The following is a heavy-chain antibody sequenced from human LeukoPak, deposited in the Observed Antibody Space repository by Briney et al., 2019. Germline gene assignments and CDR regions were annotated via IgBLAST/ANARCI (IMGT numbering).Heavy chain of an antibody. CDR3: ARDGGYYGSGSSLIFYYYYYMDV. CDR1: GDSISSTNYY. CDR2: IYHSGST. D-gene: IGHD3-10*01. V-gene: IGHV4-39*07. J-gene: IGHJ6*03. Sequence: PSETLSLTCTVSGDSISSTNYYWGWIRQPPGKGLEWIGSIYHSGSTYYNPSLKSRVTISVDTSKNQFSLKLSSVTAADTAVYYCARDGGYYGSGSSLIFYYYYYMDVWGKGTTVTVSS.